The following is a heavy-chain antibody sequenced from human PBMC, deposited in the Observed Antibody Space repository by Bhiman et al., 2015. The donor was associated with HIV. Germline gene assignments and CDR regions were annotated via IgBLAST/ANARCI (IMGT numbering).Heavy chain of an antibody. CDR2: ISSSGSTI. J-gene: IGHJ6*02. CDR3: ARASVYSSSWAYYYYYGMDV. Sequence: EVQLVESGGGVLRPGGSLRLSCEGFRFIFNDYGLSWVRQAPGKGLEWVSYISSSGSTIYYADSVKGRFTISRDNAKNSLYLQMNSLRAEDTAVYYCARASVYSSSWAYYYYYGMDVWGQGP. V-gene: IGHV3-48*03. D-gene: IGHD6-13*01. CDR1: RFIFNDYG.